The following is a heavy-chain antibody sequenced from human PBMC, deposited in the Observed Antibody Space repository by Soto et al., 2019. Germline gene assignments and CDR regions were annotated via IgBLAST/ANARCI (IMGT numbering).Heavy chain of an antibody. CDR3: ARTILEWLFND. CDR2: IYYSGST. CDR1: GGSISSYY. V-gene: IGHV4-59*01. Sequence: SETLSLTCTISGGSISSYYWSWIRRPPGKGLEWIGYIYYSGSTNYNPSLKSRVTISVDTSKNQFSLKLSSVTAADTAVYYCARTILEWLFNDWGQGTLVTVSS. J-gene: IGHJ4*02. D-gene: IGHD3-3*01.